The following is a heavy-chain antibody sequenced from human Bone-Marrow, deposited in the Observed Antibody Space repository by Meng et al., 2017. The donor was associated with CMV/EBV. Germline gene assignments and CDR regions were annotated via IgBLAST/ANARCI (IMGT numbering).Heavy chain of an antibody. Sequence: GESLKISCAASGFTFSSYSMNWVRQAPGKGLEWVSSISSSSSYIYYADSVKGRFTISRDNAKNSLYLQMNSLRAEDTAVYYCARDLVSTVPGAFDIWGQGTMVTVS. J-gene: IGHJ3*02. CDR2: ISSSSSYI. V-gene: IGHV3-21*01. CDR1: GFTFSSYS. D-gene: IGHD5/OR15-5a*01. CDR3: ARDLVSTVPGAFDI.